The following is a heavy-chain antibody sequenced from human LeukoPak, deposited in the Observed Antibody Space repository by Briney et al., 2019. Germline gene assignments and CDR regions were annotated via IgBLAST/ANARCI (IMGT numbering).Heavy chain of an antibody. CDR1: GFTFSSYA. D-gene: IGHD2-15*01. Sequence: GGSLRLSCAASGFTFSSYAMHWVRQAPGKGMEWAAVISYDGSNKYYADSVKGRFTISRDNTKNTLYLQINSLRAEDTAVYYCARGLKLGYCSGCSCYSGPFDYWGRGNLVTVFS. V-gene: IGHV3-30*04. CDR2: ISYDGSNK. CDR3: ARGLKLGYCSGCSCYSGPFDY. J-gene: IGHJ4*02.